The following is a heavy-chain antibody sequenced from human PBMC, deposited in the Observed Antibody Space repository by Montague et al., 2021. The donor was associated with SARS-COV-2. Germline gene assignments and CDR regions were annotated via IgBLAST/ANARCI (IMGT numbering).Heavy chain of an antibody. CDR2: IYTSGSN. CDR1: GGSISSYY. D-gene: IGHD3-10*01. CDR3: AREAWFGDKTSASEYYGMDV. V-gene: IGHV4-4*07. Sequence: SETLSLTCTVAGGSISSYYWGWIRQPAGKGLEWIGRIYTSGSNNXXPSLKGGVTMSVDTSKNQFSLKLSSVTAADTAVYYCAREAWFGDKTSASEYYGMDVGGQGTTVTVSS. J-gene: IGHJ6*02.